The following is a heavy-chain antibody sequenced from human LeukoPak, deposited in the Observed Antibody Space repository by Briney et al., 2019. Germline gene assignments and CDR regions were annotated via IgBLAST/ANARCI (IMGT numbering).Heavy chain of an antibody. CDR1: GFTFSTYF. J-gene: IGHJ3*02. V-gene: IGHV3-30-3*02. D-gene: IGHD3-22*01. CDR3: AKSKVRSLGAFDI. Sequence: PGRSLRLSCAASGFTFSTYFMHWVRQAPGKGLEXXXXIASDGSHTFYVGSVKGRFTISRDNSKNTLYLQMNSLRAEDTAVYYCAKSKVRSLGAFDIWGQGTMVTVSS. CDR2: IASDGSHT.